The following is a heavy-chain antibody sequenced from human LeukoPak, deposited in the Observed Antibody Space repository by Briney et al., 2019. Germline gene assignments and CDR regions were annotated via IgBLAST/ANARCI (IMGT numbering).Heavy chain of an antibody. Sequence: KPSETLSLTCTVSGISINPYYWTWLRQPAGKGLEWIGRIIYTTGSTNYNPSLNSRITMSVDTSKNQLSLKLTYVTAADTAMYYCMRDGPSWGLLWGLGTLVTVSS. CDR3: MRDGPSWGLL. CDR2: IIYTTGST. D-gene: IGHD3-16*01. V-gene: IGHV4-4*07. J-gene: IGHJ4*02. CDR1: GISINPYY.